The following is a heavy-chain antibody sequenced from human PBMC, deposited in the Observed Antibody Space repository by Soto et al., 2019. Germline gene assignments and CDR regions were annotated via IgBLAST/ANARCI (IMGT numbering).Heavy chain of an antibody. D-gene: IGHD3-10*01. Sequence: GGSLRLSCVASGFTFSSYAMNWVRRAPGKGLEWVSYISSTSSTIFYADSVKGRFTISRDNAKNSLYLQMNSLRADDTGVYYCARDRVVRNVRYYYGMDVWAQGTTVTGSS. CDR1: GFTFSSYA. V-gene: IGHV3-48*01. CDR3: ARDRVVRNVRYYYGMDV. CDR2: ISSTSSTI. J-gene: IGHJ6*02.